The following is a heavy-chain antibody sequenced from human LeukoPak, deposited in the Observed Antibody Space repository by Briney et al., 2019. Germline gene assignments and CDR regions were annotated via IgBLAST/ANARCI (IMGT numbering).Heavy chain of an antibody. CDR3: ARDRHDSSGYYYNDAFDI. V-gene: IGHV4-61*02. CDR1: GGSISSGSYY. CDR2: IYRSGST. J-gene: IGHJ3*02. Sequence: PSETLSLTCTVSGGSISSGSYYGSWSRQPAGKGLEWIGRIYRSGSTTYTPSLKSRVTISVATSKTQFSLKLSSVTAADTAVYYCARDRHDSSGYYYNDAFDIWGHGTMVTVSS. D-gene: IGHD3-22*01.